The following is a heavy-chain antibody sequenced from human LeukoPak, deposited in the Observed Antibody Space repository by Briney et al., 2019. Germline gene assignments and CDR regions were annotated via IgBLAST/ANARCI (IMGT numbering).Heavy chain of an antibody. V-gene: IGHV4-39*01. J-gene: IGHJ4*02. Sequence: SETLSLTCTVSGGSISSSSYHWRWIRQPPGKGLEWIGSIYYSGNTYYNPSLKSRVTISVDTSKNQFSLKLSSVTAADTAVYYCARHRSGAYSYGVLDYWGQGTLVTVSS. CDR1: GGSISSSSYH. CDR3: ARHRSGAYSYGVLDY. CDR2: IYYSGNT. D-gene: IGHD5-18*01.